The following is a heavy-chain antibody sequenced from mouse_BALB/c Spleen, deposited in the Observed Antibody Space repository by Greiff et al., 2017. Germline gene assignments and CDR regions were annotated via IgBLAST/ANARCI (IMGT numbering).Heavy chain of an antibody. Sequence: EVQLQESGAELVRPGALVKLSCKASGFNIKDYYMHWVKQRPEQGLEWIGWIDPENGNTIYDPKFQGKASITADTSSNTAYLQLSSLTSEDTAVYYCARPITTAAWFAYWGQGTLVTVSA. J-gene: IGHJ3*01. D-gene: IGHD1-2*01. CDR1: GFNIKDYY. CDR2: IDPENGNT. V-gene: IGHV14-1*02. CDR3: ARPITTAAWFAY.